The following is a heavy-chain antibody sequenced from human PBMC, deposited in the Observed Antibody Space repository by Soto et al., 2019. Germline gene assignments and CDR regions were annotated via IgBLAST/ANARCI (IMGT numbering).Heavy chain of an antibody. J-gene: IGHJ6*03. CDR2: ISSSSSYI. D-gene: IGHD2-15*01. CDR3: ARREDIVVVVAAGFYMDV. V-gene: IGHV3-21*01. Sequence: GGSLRLSCAASGFTFSSYSMNWVRQAPGKGLEWVSSISSSSSYIYYADSVKGRFTISRDNAKNSLYLQMNSLRAEDTAVYYCARREDIVVVVAAGFYMDVWGKGTTVTVSS. CDR1: GFTFSSYS.